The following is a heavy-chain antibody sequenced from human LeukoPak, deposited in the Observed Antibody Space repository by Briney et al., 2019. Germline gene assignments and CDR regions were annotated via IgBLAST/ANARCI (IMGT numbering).Heavy chain of an antibody. Sequence: GGSLRLSCAASGFTVSSNYMSWVRQAPGKGLEWVSVIYSGGSTYYADAVKGRFTISRDNSKNTLYLQMNSLRAEDTAVYYCARGGYRAGGGYSYGYYFDYWGQGTLVTVSS. J-gene: IGHJ4*02. CDR1: GFTVSSNY. CDR2: IYSGGST. V-gene: IGHV3-53*01. D-gene: IGHD5-18*01. CDR3: ARGGYRAGGGYSYGYYFDY.